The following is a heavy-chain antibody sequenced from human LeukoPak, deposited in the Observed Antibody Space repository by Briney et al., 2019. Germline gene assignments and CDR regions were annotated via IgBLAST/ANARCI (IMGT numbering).Heavy chain of an antibody. J-gene: IGHJ4*02. CDR1: GFTFGSYG. D-gene: IGHD3-22*01. CDR2: ISYDVGKK. CDR3: AKDDYYDTSGYRD. Sequence: GRSLRLSCAASGFTFGSYGMHWVRQAPGKGLEWVAVISYDVGKKYYADSVKGRFTISRDNSKNTLYLQMNSLRAEDTAVYYCAKDDYYDTSGYRDWGQGTLVTVSS. V-gene: IGHV3-30*18.